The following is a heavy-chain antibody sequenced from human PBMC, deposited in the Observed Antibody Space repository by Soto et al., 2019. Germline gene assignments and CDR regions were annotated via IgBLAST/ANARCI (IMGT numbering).Heavy chain of an antibody. J-gene: IGHJ3*02. CDR1: GGSFNSGNYY. V-gene: IGHV4-34*01. Sequence: SETLSLTCAVFGGSFNSGNYYWSWIRQPPGKGLEWIGEMSHSGGTHFNPSLKSRVTISVDTSKNQFSLKMSSVTAADTALYYCARVERGTATTVVDAFDIWGPGTMVTVS. D-gene: IGHD1-1*01. CDR3: ARVERGTATTVVDAFDI. CDR2: MSHSGGT.